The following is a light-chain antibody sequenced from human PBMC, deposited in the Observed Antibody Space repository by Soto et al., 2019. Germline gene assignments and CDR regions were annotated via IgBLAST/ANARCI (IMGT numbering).Light chain of an antibody. J-gene: IGLJ2*01. Sequence: QTVVTQEPSLTVSPGGTVTLTCGSSTGAVTSGYYPTWFQQKPGQAPRARIYSTSHKHSWTPTRFSGSLLGGKAALTLSGVQPEDEADYYCLLYYGGPVVFGGGTKLTVL. CDR2: STS. V-gene: IGLV7-43*01. CDR3: LLYYGGPVV. CDR1: TGAVTSGYY.